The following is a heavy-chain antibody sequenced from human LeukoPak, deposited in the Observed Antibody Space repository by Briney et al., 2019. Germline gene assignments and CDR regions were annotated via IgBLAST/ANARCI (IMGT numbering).Heavy chain of an antibody. D-gene: IGHD6-19*01. J-gene: IGHJ4*02. CDR2: ISAYNGNT. CDR1: GYTFTSYG. CDR3: ARDTSSGWYYFDY. Sequence: ASVKVSCKASGYTFTSYGISWVRQAPGQGLEWMGWISAYNGNTNYAQKLQGRVTMTTDTSTSTAYVELRSLRSDDTAVYYCARDTSSGWYYFDYWGQGTLVTVSS. V-gene: IGHV1-18*01.